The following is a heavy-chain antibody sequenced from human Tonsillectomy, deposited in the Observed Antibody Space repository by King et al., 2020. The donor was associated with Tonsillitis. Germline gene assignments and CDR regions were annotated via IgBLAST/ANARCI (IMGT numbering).Heavy chain of an antibody. Sequence: QLVQSGGGVVQPGRSLVVSCAASGFTFSTYNMHWVRQAPGKGLEWVAVISDDESRKYYADSVKGRFTISRDNPKNTLYPQMNSLRDEDTAVYYCVKARGYGSGSDFTLGSWGQGTLVIVSS. CDR1: GFTFSTYN. D-gene: IGHD3-10*01. V-gene: IGHV3-30*18. J-gene: IGHJ5*02. CDR3: VKARGYGSGSDFTLGS. CDR2: ISDDESRK.